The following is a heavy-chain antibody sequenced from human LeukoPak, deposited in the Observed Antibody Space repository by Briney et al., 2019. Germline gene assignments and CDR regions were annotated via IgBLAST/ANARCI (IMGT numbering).Heavy chain of an antibody. V-gene: IGHV4-39*07. CDR1: GGSISSSSYY. J-gene: IGHJ5*02. Sequence: SETLSLTCTVSGGSISSSSYYWGWIRQPPGQGLEWIGSFYYSGSTYYNPSLKSRVTISLDTSKNQFSLKLSSVTAADTAVYYCATTFRDYGDYAFDPWGQGTLVTVSS. D-gene: IGHD4-17*01. CDR2: FYYSGST. CDR3: ATTFRDYGDYAFDP.